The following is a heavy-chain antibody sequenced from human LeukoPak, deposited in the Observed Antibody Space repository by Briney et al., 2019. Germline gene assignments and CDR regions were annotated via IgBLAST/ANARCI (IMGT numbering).Heavy chain of an antibody. V-gene: IGHV1-18*01. CDR2: INAYSGNT. CDR3: VFGECSSTSCYPRRDY. Sequence: GASVKVSCKASGYRFTTYGISWVRQAPGQGLEWMGWINAYSGNTDYTQNLQGRVTMATDTSTATAYMEPRSLRSDDTAVYYCVFGECSSTSCYPRRDYWGQGTLVTVSS. CDR1: GYRFTTYG. D-gene: IGHD2-2*01. J-gene: IGHJ4*02.